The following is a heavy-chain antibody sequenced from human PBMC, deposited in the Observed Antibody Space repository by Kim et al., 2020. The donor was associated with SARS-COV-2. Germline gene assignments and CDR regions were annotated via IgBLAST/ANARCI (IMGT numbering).Heavy chain of an antibody. J-gene: IGHJ6*02. CDR2: ISDDGIYT. CDR1: GFTLNNFG. D-gene: IGHD3-9*01. Sequence: GGSLRLSCAGSGFTLNNFGVHWVRQGPGKGLEWLAVISDDGIYTHFSESVKGRFTISRDNSKNTVYLQMNSLRAEDTAVYFCAKDRQKFDVLTGYVDVWGQGTTVTVSS. V-gene: IGHV3-30*18. CDR3: AKDRQKFDVLTGYVDV.